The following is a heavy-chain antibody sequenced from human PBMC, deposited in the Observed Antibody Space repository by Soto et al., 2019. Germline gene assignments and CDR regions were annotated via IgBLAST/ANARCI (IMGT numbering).Heavy chain of an antibody. CDR2: INPKSGGT. CDR3: ASGLQLLVLGQRAFYI. V-gene: IGHV1-2*04. D-gene: IGHD6-13*01. Sequence: AAVKVSCKASGYTFTGYYMQWVRQAPGQGVEWIGWINPKSGGTNYAQKFQGWVTMTRDTSISTAYMELSRLRSDDTAVYCCASGLQLLVLGQRAFYICGQRTLVTVS. CDR1: GYTFTGYY. J-gene: IGHJ3*02.